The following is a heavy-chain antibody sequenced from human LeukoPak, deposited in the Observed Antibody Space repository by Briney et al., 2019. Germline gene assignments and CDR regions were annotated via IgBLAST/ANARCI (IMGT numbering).Heavy chain of an antibody. CDR2: IIPILGIA. V-gene: IGHV1-69*02. Sequence: ASVKVSCKASGGTFSSYTISWVRQAPGQGLDWMGRIIPILGIANYAQKFQGRVTITADKSTSTAYMELSSLRSEDTAVYYCARSQYSYGTDYYYGMDVWGQGTTVTVSS. J-gene: IGHJ6*02. CDR3: ARSQYSYGTDYYYGMDV. D-gene: IGHD5-18*01. CDR1: GGTFSSYT.